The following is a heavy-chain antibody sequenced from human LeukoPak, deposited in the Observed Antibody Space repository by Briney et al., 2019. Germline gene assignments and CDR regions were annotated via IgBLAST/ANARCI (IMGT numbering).Heavy chain of an antibody. CDR3: TTYPMVYAMNY. J-gene: IGHJ4*02. CDR2: ISYDGSNK. Sequence: GRSLRLSCAASGFTFSSYAMHWVRQAPGKGLEWVAVISYDGSNKYYADSVKGRFTISRDNSKNALYLQMNSLRAEDTAVYYCTTYPMVYAMNYWGQGTLVTVSS. D-gene: IGHD2-8*01. V-gene: IGHV3-30*04. CDR1: GFTFSSYA.